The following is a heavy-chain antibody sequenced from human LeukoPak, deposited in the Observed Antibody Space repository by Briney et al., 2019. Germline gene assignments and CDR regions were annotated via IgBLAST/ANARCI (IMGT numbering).Heavy chain of an antibody. V-gene: IGHV1-8*01. CDR1: GYTFTSYD. D-gene: IGHD3-16*01. J-gene: IGHJ3*02. CDR3: ARAPTYVDDAFDI. Sequence: ASVKVSCKASGYTFTSYDINWVRQATGQGLEWMGWMNPNSGNTGYAQKFQGRVTMTRNTSISTAYMELSSLRSEETAVYFCARAPTYVDDAFDIWGQGTMVTVSS. CDR2: MNPNSGNT.